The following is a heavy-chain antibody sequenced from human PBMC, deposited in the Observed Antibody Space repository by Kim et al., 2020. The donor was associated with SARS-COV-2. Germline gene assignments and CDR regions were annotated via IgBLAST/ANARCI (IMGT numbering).Heavy chain of an antibody. Sequence: GGSLRLSCAASGFTFSSYSMNWVRQAPGKGLEWVSSISSSSSYIYYADSVKGRFTISRDNAKNSLYLQMNSLRAEDTAVYYCARAVVMGATTDWFDPWGQGTLVTVSS. CDR1: GFTFSSYS. D-gene: IGHD1-26*01. V-gene: IGHV3-21*01. J-gene: IGHJ5*02. CDR3: ARAVVMGATTDWFDP. CDR2: ISSSSSYI.